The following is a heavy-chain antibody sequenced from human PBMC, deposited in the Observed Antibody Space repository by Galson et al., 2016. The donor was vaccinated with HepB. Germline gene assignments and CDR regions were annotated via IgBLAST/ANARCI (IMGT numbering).Heavy chain of an antibody. CDR2: IHYSGTT. V-gene: IGHV4-31*03. CDR3: ARAPRGYSGYGPDNPTED. CDR1: GGSLRYGGNY. D-gene: IGHD5-12*01. Sequence: TLSLTCTVSGGSLRYGGNYWSWIRQHPGRGLEWIGYIHYSGTTYYNPSLRSRVKLSIDTSTNQFSLRLTSVTAADTAVYYCARAPRGYSGYGPDNPTEDWGQGTLVIVSS. J-gene: IGHJ4*02.